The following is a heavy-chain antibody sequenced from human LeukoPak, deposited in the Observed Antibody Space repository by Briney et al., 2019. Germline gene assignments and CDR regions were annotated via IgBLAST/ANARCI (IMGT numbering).Heavy chain of an antibody. CDR3: AKEKEMATIRVEYYFAY. J-gene: IGHJ4*02. D-gene: IGHD5-24*01. CDR1: GFIFSSYG. Sequence: GALRLSCAASGFIFSSYGMHRVRQAPGKGLEWVAFIRYDGSNKYYADSVKGRFTISRDNSKNTLYLQMNSLRAEDMAVYYCAKEKEMATIRVEYYFAYWGQGTLVTVSS. CDR2: IRYDGSNK. V-gene: IGHV3-30*02.